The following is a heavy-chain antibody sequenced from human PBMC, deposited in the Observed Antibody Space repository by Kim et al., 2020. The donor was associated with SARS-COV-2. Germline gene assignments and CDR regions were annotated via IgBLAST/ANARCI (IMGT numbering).Heavy chain of an antibody. CDR3: AREGGAAAGIFDY. D-gene: IGHD6-13*01. J-gene: IGHJ4*02. Sequence: GGSLRLSCAASGFTFSDYYMSWVRQAPGKGLEWISYISSSSTYTNYADSVKGRFTISRDNAKNSLFLQMNSLRAEDTAVYYCAREGGAAAGIFDYWGQGTLVTVSS. V-gene: IGHV3-11*05. CDR1: GFTFSDYY. CDR2: ISSSSTYT.